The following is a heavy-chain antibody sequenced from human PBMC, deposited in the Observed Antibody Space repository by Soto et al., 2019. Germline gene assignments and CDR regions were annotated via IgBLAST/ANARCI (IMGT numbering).Heavy chain of an antibody. CDR2: IYTSGST. CDR3: ARAISQVVAATDYYYYGMDV. Sequence: KTSETLSLTCTVSGGSISSYYWSWIRQPAGKGLEWIGRIYTSGSTNYNPSLKSRVTMSVDTSKNQFSLKLSSVTAADTAVYYCARAISQVVAATDYYYYGMDVWGQGTTVTVSS. V-gene: IGHV4-4*07. J-gene: IGHJ6*02. CDR1: GGSISSYY. D-gene: IGHD2-15*01.